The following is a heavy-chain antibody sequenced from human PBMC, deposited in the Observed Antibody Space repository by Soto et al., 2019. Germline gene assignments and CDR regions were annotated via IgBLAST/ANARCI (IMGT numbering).Heavy chain of an antibody. CDR2: ISGSGGST. Sequence: EVQLLESGGGLVQPGGSLRLSCAASGFTFSSYAMSWVRQAPGKGLEWVSAISGSGGSTYYADSVKGRFTISRDTYKNTLYLKMNSLRAEVTAVYYCWRRGSPDYWGQGTLVTVSS. CDR3: WRRGSPDY. CDR1: GFTFSSYA. V-gene: IGHV3-23*01. J-gene: IGHJ4*02. D-gene: IGHD1-26*01.